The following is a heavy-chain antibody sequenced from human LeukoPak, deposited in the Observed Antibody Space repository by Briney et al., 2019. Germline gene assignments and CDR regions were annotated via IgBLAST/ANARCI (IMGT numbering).Heavy chain of an antibody. CDR3: ARGIFSSGYYDILTGTGGSPPYYYGMDV. D-gene: IGHD3-9*01. CDR2: ISSSSSTI. CDR1: GFTFSSYS. V-gene: IGHV3-48*01. Sequence: PGGSLRLSCAASGFTFSSYSMNWVRQAPGKGLDWVSYISSSSSTIYYADSVKGRFTISRDNSKNTLYLQMNSLRAEDTAVYYCARGIFSSGYYDILTGTGGSPPYYYGMDVWGQGTTVTVSS. J-gene: IGHJ6*02.